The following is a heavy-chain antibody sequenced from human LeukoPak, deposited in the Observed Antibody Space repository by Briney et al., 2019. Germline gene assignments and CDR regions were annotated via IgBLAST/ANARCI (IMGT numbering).Heavy chain of an antibody. D-gene: IGHD6-19*01. CDR3: ARLSVAGFDY. CDR2: FYYSGVT. Sequence: SETLSLTCTISGDSINSYHWSWLRQPPGSKLEWIGYFYYSGVTNYNLSLKSRVTMSLDTSKKQFSLKLNSVTAADTAVYYCARLSVAGFDYWGQGTLVTVSS. J-gene: IGHJ4*02. V-gene: IGHV4-59*01. CDR1: GDSINSYH.